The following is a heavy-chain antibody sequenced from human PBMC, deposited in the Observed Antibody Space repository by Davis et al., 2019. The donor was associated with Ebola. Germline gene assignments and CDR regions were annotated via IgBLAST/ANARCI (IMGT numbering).Heavy chain of an antibody. CDR2: INPNSGGT. D-gene: IGHD4-23*01. CDR1: GYTFTSYG. V-gene: IGHV1-2*04. J-gene: IGHJ4*02. Sequence: ASVKVSCKASGYTFTSYGISWVRQAPGQGLEWMGWINPNSGGTNYAQKFQGWVTMTRDTSISTAYMELSSLRAEDTAVYYCARHDDYGGNSVDYWGQGTLVTVSS. CDR3: ARHDDYGGNSVDY.